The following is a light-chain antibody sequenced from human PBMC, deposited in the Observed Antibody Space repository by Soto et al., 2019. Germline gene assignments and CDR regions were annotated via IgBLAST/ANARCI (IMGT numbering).Light chain of an antibody. CDR3: QQSYSTPQT. CDR1: QRLSGY. V-gene: IGKV1-39*01. Sequence: DIQMTQSPSSLSASVGDRVTITCRASQRLSGYLNWYQQKPGKAPKLLMYGASNLQSGVPSRISGGGFGTDFTLTISSLQPEDFATYYCQQSYSTPQTFGQGTKLEIK. J-gene: IGKJ2*01. CDR2: GAS.